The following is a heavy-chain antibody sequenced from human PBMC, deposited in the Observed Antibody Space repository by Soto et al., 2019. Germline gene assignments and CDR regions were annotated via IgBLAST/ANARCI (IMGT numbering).Heavy chain of an antibody. V-gene: IGHV4-61*01. CDR2: IYYSGST. D-gene: IGHD3-10*01. CDR1: GGSVSSGSYY. J-gene: IGHJ4*02. CDR3: ARAKYYYGSGSYFDYYFDY. Sequence: SETLSLTCTVSGGSVSSGSYYWSWIRQPPGKGLEWIGYIYYSGSTNYNPSLKSRVTISVDTSKNQFSLKLSSVTAADTAVYYCARAKYYYGSGSYFDYYFDYWGQGTLVTVSS.